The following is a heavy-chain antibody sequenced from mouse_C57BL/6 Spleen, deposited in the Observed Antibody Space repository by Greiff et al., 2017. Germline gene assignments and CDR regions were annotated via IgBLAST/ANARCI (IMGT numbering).Heavy chain of an antibody. CDR3: ARSDYDYGEEAWFAY. Sequence: VQLQQPGTELVKPGASAKLSCKASGYTFTSYWMHWVKQRPGQGLEWIGNINPSNGGTNYNEKFKSKATMTVDKSSSTAYMQLSSLTSEDSAVYDCARSDYDYGEEAWFAYWGQGTLVTVSA. CDR2: INPSNGGT. CDR1: GYTFTSYW. J-gene: IGHJ3*01. D-gene: IGHD2-4*01. V-gene: IGHV1-53*01.